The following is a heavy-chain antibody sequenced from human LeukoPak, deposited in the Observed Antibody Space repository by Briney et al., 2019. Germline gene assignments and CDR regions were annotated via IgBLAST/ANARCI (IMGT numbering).Heavy chain of an antibody. CDR3: ARGGYCSSTSCPYYYYYYMDV. Sequence: ASVTVSCKASGYTFTSYDINWVRQATGQGLEWMGWMNPNSGNTGYAQKFQGRVTITRNTSISTAYMELSSLRSEDTAVYYCARGGYCSSTSCPYYYYYYMDVWGKGTTVTASS. CDR2: MNPNSGNT. D-gene: IGHD2-2*01. CDR1: GYTFTSYD. V-gene: IGHV1-8*03. J-gene: IGHJ6*03.